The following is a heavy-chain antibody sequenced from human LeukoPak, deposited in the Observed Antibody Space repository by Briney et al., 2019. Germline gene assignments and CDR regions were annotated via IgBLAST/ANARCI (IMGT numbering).Heavy chain of an antibody. D-gene: IGHD3-22*01. CDR2: ISSSGSTI. V-gene: IGHV3-48*03. CDR3: AKDHDSSGYGPFDP. Sequence: PGGSLRLSCAASGFTFSSYEMNWVRQAPGKGLEWVSYISSSGSTIYYADSVKGRFTISRDNSKNTLYLQMNSLRAEDTAVYYCAKDHDSSGYGPFDPWGQGTLVTVSS. CDR1: GFTFSSYE. J-gene: IGHJ5*02.